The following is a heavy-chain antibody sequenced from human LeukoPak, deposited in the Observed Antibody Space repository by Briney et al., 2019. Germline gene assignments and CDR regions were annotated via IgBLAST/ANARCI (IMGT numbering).Heavy chain of an antibody. J-gene: IGHJ4*02. CDR1: RGTFSSYA. V-gene: IGHV1-69*05. D-gene: IGHD2-2*01. CDR2: IIPIFGTA. CDR3: ASTYCSSTSCYPY. Sequence: GASVKVSCKASRGTFSSYAISWVRQAPGQGLEWMGGIIPIFGTANYAQKFQGRVTITTDESTSTAYMELSSLRSEDTAVYCCASTYCSSTSCYPYWGQGTLVTVSS.